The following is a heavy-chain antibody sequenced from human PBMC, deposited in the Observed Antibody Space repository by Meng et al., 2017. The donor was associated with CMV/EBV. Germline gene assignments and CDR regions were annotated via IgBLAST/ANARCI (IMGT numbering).Heavy chain of an antibody. CDR3: AREIVVVPAAIDNWFDP. Sequence: VQRQESGPGLVEPRETLSLTCAVSGGSISSYYWSWIRQPAGKVLEWIGRIYTSGSTNSNPSLKSRVTMSVDTSKNQFSLKLSSVTAADTAVYYCAREIVVVPAAIDNWFDPWGQGTLVTVSS. V-gene: IGHV4-4*07. CDR1: GGSISSYY. D-gene: IGHD2-2*02. CDR2: IYTSGST. J-gene: IGHJ5*02.